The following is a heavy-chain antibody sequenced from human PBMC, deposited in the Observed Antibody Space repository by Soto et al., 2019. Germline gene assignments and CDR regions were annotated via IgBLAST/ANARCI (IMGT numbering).Heavy chain of an antibody. D-gene: IGHD1-1*01. V-gene: IGHV1-3*01. J-gene: IGHJ4*02. CDR1: GYTFTSYA. CDR3: ATTIGRGYYFDP. CDR2: INAGNGNT. Sequence: ASVKVSCKASGYTFTSYAMHWVRQAPGQRLEWMGWINAGNGNTKYSQKFQGRVTITRDTSASTAYMELSSLRSEDTAVYYCATTIGRGYYFDPWGQGTLVTVSS.